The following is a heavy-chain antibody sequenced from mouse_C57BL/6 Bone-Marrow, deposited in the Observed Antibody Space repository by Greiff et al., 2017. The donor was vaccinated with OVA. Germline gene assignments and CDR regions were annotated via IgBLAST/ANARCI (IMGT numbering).Heavy chain of an antibody. Sequence: VKLQESGPGLVQPSQSLSITCTVSGFSLTSYGVHWVRQPPGKGLEWLGVIWSGGSTDYNAAFISRLSISKDNSKSQVFFKMNSMQADDTAIYYCAKMWPSYYDAGLDYWGQGTSVTVSS. CDR2: IWSGGST. CDR1: GFSLTSYG. CDR3: AKMWPSYYDAGLDY. V-gene: IGHV2-4*01. D-gene: IGHD2-4*01. J-gene: IGHJ4*01.